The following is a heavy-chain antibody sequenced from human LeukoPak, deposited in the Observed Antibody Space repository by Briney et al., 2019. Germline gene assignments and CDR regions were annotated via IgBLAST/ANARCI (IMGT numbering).Heavy chain of an antibody. D-gene: IGHD6-6*01. CDR3: ARGLLQLAGFDY. J-gene: IGHJ4*02. Sequence: GGSLRLSCAASGFTFSSYSMNWVRQAPGKVLEWVSSISSSSSYIYYADSVKGRFTISRDNAKNSLYLQMNSLRAEDTAVYYCARGLLQLAGFDYWGQGTLVTVSS. CDR1: GFTFSSYS. V-gene: IGHV3-21*01. CDR2: ISSSSSYI.